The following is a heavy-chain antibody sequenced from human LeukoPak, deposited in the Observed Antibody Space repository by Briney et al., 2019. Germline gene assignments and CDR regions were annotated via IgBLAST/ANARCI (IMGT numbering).Heavy chain of an antibody. J-gene: IGHJ4*02. Sequence: SVNVSFNSSGATFSSYAISWVRLPHAPGNEWMGRIIPIYGTANYSHTFHGRVTITADKSTSTAYMELSRLRSDDTAVYYCASLGYCSSTRCYLFDYWGQGTLVTVSS. CDR3: ASLGYCSSTRCYLFDY. CDR1: GATFSSYA. V-gene: IGHV1-69*06. CDR2: IIPIYGTA. D-gene: IGHD2-2*01.